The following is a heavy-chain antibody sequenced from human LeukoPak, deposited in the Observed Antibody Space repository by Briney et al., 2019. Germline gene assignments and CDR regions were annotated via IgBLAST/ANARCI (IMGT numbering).Heavy chain of an antibody. CDR1: GGSMSSYY. J-gene: IGHJ4*02. CDR3: ARVFHDSSGYPFDY. CDR2: TYYSGNT. V-gene: IGHV4-59*01. D-gene: IGHD3-22*01. Sequence: SEALSLTCTVSGGSMSSYYWSWIRQPPGKGLEWIGYTYYSGNTNCNPSLKSRVTISVDTSKNQFSLKVSSVTAADTAVYYCARVFHDSSGYPFDYWGQGTLVTVSS.